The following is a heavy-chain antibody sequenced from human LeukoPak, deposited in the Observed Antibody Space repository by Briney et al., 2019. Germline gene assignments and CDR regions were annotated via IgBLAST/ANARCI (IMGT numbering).Heavy chain of an antibody. J-gene: IGHJ4*02. Sequence: GGSLRLSCAASGFTFSSYGMHWVRQAPGKGLEWVAFIRYDGSNKYYADSVKGRFTVSRDNSKNTLYLQMNSLRAEDTAVYYCAKDEKQLADYWGQGTLVTVSS. CDR3: AKDEKQLADY. D-gene: IGHD6-13*01. V-gene: IGHV3-30*02. CDR2: IRYDGSNK. CDR1: GFTFSSYG.